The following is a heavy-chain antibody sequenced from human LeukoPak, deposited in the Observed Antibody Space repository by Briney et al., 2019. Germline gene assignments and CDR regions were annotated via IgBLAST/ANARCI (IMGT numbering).Heavy chain of an antibody. CDR1: GGSISSYY. CDR2: IYYSGST. Sequence: SETLSLTCTVSGGSISSYYWSWIRQPPGKGLEWIGYIYYSGSTNYNPSLKSRVTISVDTSKNQFSLKLSSVTAADTAVYYCAGHRCSSTSCYIGGWFDPWGQGTLVTVSS. CDR3: AGHRCSSTSCYIGGWFDP. V-gene: IGHV4-59*12. J-gene: IGHJ5*02. D-gene: IGHD2-2*02.